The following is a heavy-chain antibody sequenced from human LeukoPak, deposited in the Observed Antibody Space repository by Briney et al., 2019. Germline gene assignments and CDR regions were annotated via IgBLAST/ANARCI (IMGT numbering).Heavy chain of an antibody. CDR3: ARRKGDCRTTSCTDY. Sequence: GGSLRLSCAASGFTFSSYAMTWVRQAPGKGLAWVSSLTDSGGSTYYTDSVRGRFTISRDNSRNTLYLQMNSLRGEDTAIYYCARRKGDCRTTSCTDYWGLGTLVTVSS. CDR2: LTDSGGST. J-gene: IGHJ4*02. CDR1: GFTFSSYA. D-gene: IGHD2-2*01. V-gene: IGHV3-23*01.